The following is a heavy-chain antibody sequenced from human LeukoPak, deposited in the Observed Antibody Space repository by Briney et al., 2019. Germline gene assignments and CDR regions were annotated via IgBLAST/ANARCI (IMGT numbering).Heavy chain of an antibody. Sequence: QPGGSLRLSCAASGFTFSSYAMHWVRQAPGKGLEWVAVISYDGSNKYYADSVKGRFTISRDNSKNALYLQMNSLRAEDTAVYYCARAGISFFDYWGQGTLVTVSS. CDR1: GFTFSSYA. D-gene: IGHD1-1*01. J-gene: IGHJ4*02. V-gene: IGHV3-30-3*01. CDR3: ARAGISFFDY. CDR2: ISYDGSNK.